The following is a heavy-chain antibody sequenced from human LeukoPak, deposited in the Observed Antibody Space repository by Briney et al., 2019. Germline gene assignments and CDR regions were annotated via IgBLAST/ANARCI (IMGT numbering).Heavy chain of an antibody. D-gene: IGHD3-16*01. Sequence: PSETLSLTCTVSGGSISSSSYNWGWIRQPPGKGLEWIGYIYYSGSTNYNPSLKSRVTISVDTSKNQFSLKLTSVTAADTAVYYCARDWGVAATPGYMDVWGKGTTVTVAS. CDR1: GGSISSSSYN. V-gene: IGHV4-61*01. CDR2: IYYSGST. CDR3: ARDWGVAATPGYMDV. J-gene: IGHJ6*03.